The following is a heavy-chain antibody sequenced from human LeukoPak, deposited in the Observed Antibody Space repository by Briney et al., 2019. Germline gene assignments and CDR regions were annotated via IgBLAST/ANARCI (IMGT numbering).Heavy chain of an antibody. CDR1: GFTFSSYA. CDR2: ISYDGSNK. V-gene: IGHV3-30*04. J-gene: IGHJ6*03. Sequence: GGSLRLSCSASGFTFSSYAMHWVRQAPGKGLEGVAVISYDGSNKYYADSVKGRFTISRYNSKNTLYLQMSSLRAEDTAVYYCAREGYGDYARYYYYYMDVWGKGTTVTVSS. CDR3: AREGYGDYARYYYYYMDV. D-gene: IGHD4-17*01.